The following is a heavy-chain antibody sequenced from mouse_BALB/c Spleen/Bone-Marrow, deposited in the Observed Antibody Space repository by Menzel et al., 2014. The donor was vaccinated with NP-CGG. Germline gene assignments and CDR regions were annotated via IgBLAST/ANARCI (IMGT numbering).Heavy chain of an antibody. Sequence: VHLQQSGAELAKPGASVKMSCKVSDYTFTSYWIHWVKPRPGQGLEWIGYIDPRTANTEYSQKFKDKATLTADKSSSTAYMQLSSLTSEDSAVYYCARYWDAYWGQGTLVTVSA. CDR3: ARYWDAY. CDR2: IDPRTANT. V-gene: IGHV1-7*01. CDR1: DYTFTSYW. J-gene: IGHJ3*01. D-gene: IGHD4-1*01.